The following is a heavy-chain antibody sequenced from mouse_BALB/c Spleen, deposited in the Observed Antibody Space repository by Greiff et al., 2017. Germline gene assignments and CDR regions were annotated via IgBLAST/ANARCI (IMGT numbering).Heavy chain of an antibody. Sequence: ESGPGLVKPSQSLSLTCTVTGYSITSDYAWNWIRQLPGNKLGWMGYISYSGGTSYNPSLKSRISITRDTSKNQFFLQLNSVTTEDTATYYCARYVTTATFYAMDYWGQGTSVTVSS. D-gene: IGHD1-2*01. CDR2: ISYSGGT. J-gene: IGHJ4*01. V-gene: IGHV3-2*02. CDR3: ARYVTTATFYAMDY. CDR1: GYSITSDYA.